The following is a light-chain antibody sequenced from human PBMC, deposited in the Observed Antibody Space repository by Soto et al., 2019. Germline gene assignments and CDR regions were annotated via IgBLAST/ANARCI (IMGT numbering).Light chain of an antibody. J-gene: IGKJ4*01. CDR2: DAS. V-gene: IGKV1D-13*01. Sequence: AIQLTQSPSSLSASVGDRVTLSCRASQGISSYLAWYQQKPGKAPRLLIYDASTLESGVPFRFSGSGSGTDFTLTISSLQPEDFATYYCQQLNNYPLTFGRGTKLEIK. CDR1: QGISSY. CDR3: QQLNNYPLT.